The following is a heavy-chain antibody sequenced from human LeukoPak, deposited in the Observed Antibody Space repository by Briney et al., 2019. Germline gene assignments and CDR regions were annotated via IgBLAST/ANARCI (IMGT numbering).Heavy chain of an antibody. Sequence: SETLSLTCTVSGGSISSSSYYWGWIRQPPGKGLEWIGSIYYSGSTYYNPSLKSRVTISVDTSKNQFSLKLSSVTAADTAVYYCARPYSSGWFHGPGYAFDIWGQGTMATVSS. CDR1: GGSISSSSYY. CDR2: IYYSGST. V-gene: IGHV4-39*01. D-gene: IGHD6-19*01. CDR3: ARPYSSGWFHGPGYAFDI. J-gene: IGHJ3*02.